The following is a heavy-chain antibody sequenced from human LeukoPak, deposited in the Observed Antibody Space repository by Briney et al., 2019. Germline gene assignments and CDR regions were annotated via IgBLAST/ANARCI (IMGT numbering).Heavy chain of an antibody. CDR1: GFTFSSYS. J-gene: IGHJ3*02. D-gene: IGHD3-10*02. V-gene: IGHV4-34*01. Sequence: NPGGSLRLSCAASGFTFSSYSMNWVRQAPGKGLEWIGEINHSATTKYNASLKSRVSISVDTSKKEVSLNLTSVTAADTGVYYCARCARSTVYGFDIWGQGTQVTVSS. CDR2: INHSATT. CDR3: ARCARSTVYGFDI.